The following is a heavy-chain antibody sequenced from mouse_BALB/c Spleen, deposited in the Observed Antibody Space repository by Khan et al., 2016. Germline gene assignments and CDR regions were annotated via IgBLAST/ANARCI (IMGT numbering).Heavy chain of an antibody. CDR3: ARWSYYYGSSYGWFAY. CDR2: INPKNGYT. J-gene: IGHJ3*01. D-gene: IGHD1-1*01. CDR1: GYTFTDYW. V-gene: IGHV1-7*01. Sequence: QMQLQQSGAELAKPGASVKMSCKASGYTFTDYWMHWVKQRPGQGLEWIGYINPKNGYTEYNQKFKDKATLTADKSSSTAYMQLSSLTSEDSAVYYCARWSYYYGSSYGWFAYWGQGTLVTVSA.